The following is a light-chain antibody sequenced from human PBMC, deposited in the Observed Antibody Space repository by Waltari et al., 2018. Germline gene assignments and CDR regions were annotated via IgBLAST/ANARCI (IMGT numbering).Light chain of an antibody. CDR1: QSVGRY. Sequence: EIVLTQSPGTLSLSPGETATLSSRASQSVGRYLAWYKQQHGQAPRHLIYDASTRATGMPDRFSGGGSGTDFSLTISRLGPEDFAVYYCQLYVRLPVTFGQGTKVEI. J-gene: IGKJ1*01. V-gene: IGKV3-20*01. CDR2: DAS. CDR3: QLYVRLPVT.